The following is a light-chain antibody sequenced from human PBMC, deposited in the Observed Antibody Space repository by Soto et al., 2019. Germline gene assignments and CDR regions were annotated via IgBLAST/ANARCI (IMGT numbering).Light chain of an antibody. CDR2: AAS. J-gene: IGKJ2*01. Sequence: DIQMTQFPSSLSASVGDRVTITCRASQTIRSYLNWYQQKPGKAPKLLIYAASSLHSGVPSRFSGSGSGTDFTLTISSLQPEDFATYYCQQSYSTPPTFGQGTKLEIK. CDR3: QQSYSTPPT. V-gene: IGKV1-39*01. CDR1: QTIRSY.